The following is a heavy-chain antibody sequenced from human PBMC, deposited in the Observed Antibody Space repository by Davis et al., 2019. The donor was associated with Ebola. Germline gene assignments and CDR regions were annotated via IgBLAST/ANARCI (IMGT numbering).Heavy chain of an antibody. CDR2: INTDGSRT. Sequence: GESLKISCAASGFTFSSYWIHWVRQAPGKGLVWVSRINTDGSRTRDADSVKGRFNISRDNAKNTLYLQMNSLRAEDTAVYYCARVLSYCSGGSCPGGSDHWGQGTLVTVSS. D-gene: IGHD2-15*01. CDR1: GFTFSSYW. J-gene: IGHJ4*02. V-gene: IGHV3-74*01. CDR3: ARVLSYCSGGSCPGGSDH.